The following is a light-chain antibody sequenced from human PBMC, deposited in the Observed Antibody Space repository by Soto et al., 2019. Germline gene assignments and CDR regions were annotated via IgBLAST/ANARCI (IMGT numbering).Light chain of an antibody. V-gene: IGKV3-20*01. Sequence: EIVLTQSPGTLSLSPGERATLSCWASQSVSSSDLAWYQQKPGQAPRLLIYGASSRATVIPDRFSGSGSGTDFTLTISRLEPEDFAVYYCQQYGSSPPTFGQGTKVEIK. CDR3: QQYGSSPPT. J-gene: IGKJ1*01. CDR2: GAS. CDR1: QSVSSSD.